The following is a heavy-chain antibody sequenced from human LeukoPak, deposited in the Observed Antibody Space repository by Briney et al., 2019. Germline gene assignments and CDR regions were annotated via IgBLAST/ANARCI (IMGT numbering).Heavy chain of an antibody. Sequence: SETLSLTCTVSGYSISSGYYWGWIRQPPGKGLEWIGSIHYSGSTYYNPSLKSRVTISEDTSKNQFSLKLSSVTAADTAVYYCARDNYGGNSRDRRFDYWGQGTLVTVSS. CDR2: IHYSGST. V-gene: IGHV4-38-2*02. J-gene: IGHJ4*02. CDR1: GYSISSGYY. CDR3: ARDNYGGNSRDRRFDY. D-gene: IGHD4-23*01.